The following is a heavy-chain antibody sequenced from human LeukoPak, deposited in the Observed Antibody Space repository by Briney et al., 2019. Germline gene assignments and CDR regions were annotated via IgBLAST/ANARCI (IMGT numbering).Heavy chain of an antibody. CDR1: GYTFTGYY. J-gene: IGHJ4*02. Sequence: VASVKVSCKASGYTFTGYYLHWVRQAPGQGLEWMGLINPNSGGTKFAQKFQGRVTLTSDTSISTVYMELSWLRSDDTAVYYCARDNEPYDPRGKLQRQIDGLVRNFDYWGQGTVVTVSS. CDR3: ARDNEPYDPRGKLQRQIDGLVRNFDY. V-gene: IGHV1-2*02. D-gene: IGHD3-16*01. CDR2: INPNSGGT.